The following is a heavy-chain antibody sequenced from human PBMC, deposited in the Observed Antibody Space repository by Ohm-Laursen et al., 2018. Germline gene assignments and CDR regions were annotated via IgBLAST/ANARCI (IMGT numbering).Heavy chain of an antibody. Sequence: SSVKVSCKASGYTFTNYYMHWVRQAPGQGLEWMGIINTGGGSTSHAQKFQGRLTMTRDTSTSTVYMELSSPRSEDTAMYYCARGQPIDFWGQGTLVTVSS. CDR2: INTGGGST. CDR3: ARGQPIDF. J-gene: IGHJ4*02. V-gene: IGHV1-46*01. CDR1: GYTFTNYY.